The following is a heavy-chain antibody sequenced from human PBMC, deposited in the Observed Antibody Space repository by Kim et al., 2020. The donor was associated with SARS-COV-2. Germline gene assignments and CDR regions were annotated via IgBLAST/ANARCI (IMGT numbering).Heavy chain of an antibody. D-gene: IGHD2-15*01. V-gene: IGHV4-59*01. Sequence: NYTPALRRRVTISADTSKNQFSLRLSAVTAADTAVYYCARDGIGWSSLAYWGQGTLVTVSS. J-gene: IGHJ4*02. CDR3: ARDGIGWSSLAY.